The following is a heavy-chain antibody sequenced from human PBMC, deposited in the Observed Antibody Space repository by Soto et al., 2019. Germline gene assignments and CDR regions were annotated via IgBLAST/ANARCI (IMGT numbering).Heavy chain of an antibody. CDR2: INYRGTT. J-gene: IGHJ4*02. CDR3: ARDAPGAAPY. D-gene: IGHD6-13*01. CDR1: GGSINNGDYY. V-gene: IGHV4-31*03. Sequence: QVQLQESGPGLVKPSQTLSLTCTVSGGSINNGDYYWNWIRQHPEKGLEWMGYINYRGTTFYSPSLKSRIIISVDTSKNQFSLKLSSVTAADTAVYYCARDAPGAAPYWGQGTLLTVSS.